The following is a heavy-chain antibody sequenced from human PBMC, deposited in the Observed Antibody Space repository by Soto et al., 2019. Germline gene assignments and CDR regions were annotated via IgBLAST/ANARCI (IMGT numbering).Heavy chain of an antibody. J-gene: IGHJ4*02. Sequence: GASVKVSCKASGYSFTGYGISWVRQAPGQGLEWMGWISAHNGNTAYAQKLQGRVTMTTDTATNTAYMELRSLRSDDTALYYCARMGYCSGGSCYSGSGDYGGQGTLVTVSS. D-gene: IGHD2-15*01. V-gene: IGHV1-18*04. CDR1: GYSFTGYG. CDR2: ISAHNGNT. CDR3: ARMGYCSGGSCYSGSGDY.